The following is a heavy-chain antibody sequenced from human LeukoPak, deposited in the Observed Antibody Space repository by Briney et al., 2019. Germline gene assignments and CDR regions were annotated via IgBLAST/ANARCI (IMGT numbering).Heavy chain of an antibody. CDR2: ISSSGSTI. Sequence: GGSLRLSCAGSGFTFSSYEMNWVRQAPGKGLEWVSYISSSGSTIYYADSVKGRFTISRDNAKNSLYLQMNSLRAEDTAVYYCAREKMTYYDFWSGYYYFDYWGQGTLVTVSS. CDR3: AREKMTYYDFWSGYYYFDY. J-gene: IGHJ4*02. CDR1: GFTFSSYE. D-gene: IGHD3-3*01. V-gene: IGHV3-48*03.